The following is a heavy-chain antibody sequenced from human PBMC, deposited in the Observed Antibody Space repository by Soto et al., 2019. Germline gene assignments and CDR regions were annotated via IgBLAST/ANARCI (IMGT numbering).Heavy chain of an antibody. J-gene: IGHJ4*02. CDR3: ARPTMESSSSACSY. V-gene: IGHV1-69*05. CDR2: IIPIFGTA. CDR1: GGTFSSYA. D-gene: IGHD6-6*01. Sequence: QVQLVQSGAEVKKPGSSVKVSCKASGGTFSSYAISWVRQAPGQGIEWMGGIIPIFGTANYAQKFQGRVTMTSDESTSTAYLVLSSLRPEDTAVSYCARPTMESSSSACSYWGQGTLVTVSS.